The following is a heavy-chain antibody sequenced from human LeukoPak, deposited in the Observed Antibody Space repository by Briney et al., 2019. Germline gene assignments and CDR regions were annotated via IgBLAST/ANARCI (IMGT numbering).Heavy chain of an antibody. V-gene: IGHV5-51*01. CDR1: GYSFTSYW. J-gene: IGHJ4*02. CDR3: ARYKEGGEATRAPRTYYFDY. D-gene: IGHD1-26*01. Sequence: GESLKISCKGSGYSFTSYWIGWVRQMPGKGLEWMGIIYPGDSDTRYSPSFQGQVTISADKSISTAYLQWSSLKASDTAMYYCARYKEGGEATRAPRTYYFDYWGQGTLVTVSS. CDR2: IYPGDSDT.